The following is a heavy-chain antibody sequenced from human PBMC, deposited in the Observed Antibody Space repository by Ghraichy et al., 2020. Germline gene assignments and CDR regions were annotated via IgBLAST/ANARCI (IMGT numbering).Heavy chain of an antibody. CDR2: ISSSSSYI. CDR3: ATIPVAGTGDY. D-gene: IGHD6-19*01. J-gene: IGHJ4*02. V-gene: IGHV3-21*01. CDR1: GFTFSNYS. Sequence: GGSLRLSCAASGFTFSNYSMNWVRQAPGKGLEWVSSISSSSSYIFYADSVKGRFTISRDIAKNSLYLQMNSLRAEDTAVYYCATIPVAGTGDYWGQGTLVTVSS.